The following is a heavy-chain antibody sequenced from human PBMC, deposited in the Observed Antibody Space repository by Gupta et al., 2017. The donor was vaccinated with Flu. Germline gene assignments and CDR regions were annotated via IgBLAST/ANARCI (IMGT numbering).Heavy chain of an antibody. Sequence: GHRLEWMGWIRGCDGNRRYSQKLQDRVTITRDTSASTVYMELSSLRHEDTAVYFCAREKTLPTRRSGSGSFDHWGQGTLLTVSS. D-gene: IGHD3-10*01. CDR3: AREKTLPTRRSGSGSFDH. J-gene: IGHJ4*02. CDR2: IRGCDGNR. V-gene: IGHV1-3*01.